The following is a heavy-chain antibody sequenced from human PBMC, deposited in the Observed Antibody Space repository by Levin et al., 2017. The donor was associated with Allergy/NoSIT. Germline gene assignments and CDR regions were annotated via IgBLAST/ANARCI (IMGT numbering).Heavy chain of an antibody. J-gene: IGHJ6*02. Sequence: GESLKISCAASGFTFSDHYMDWVRQAPGKGLEWVGRTRNKANSYTTEYAASVKGRFTISRDDSKNSLYLQMNSLKTEDTAVYYCARGLWFGELSYYYGMDVWGQGTTVTVSS. CDR3: ARGLWFGELSYYYGMDV. V-gene: IGHV3-72*01. CDR2: TRNKANSYTT. D-gene: IGHD3-10*01. CDR1: GFTFSDHY.